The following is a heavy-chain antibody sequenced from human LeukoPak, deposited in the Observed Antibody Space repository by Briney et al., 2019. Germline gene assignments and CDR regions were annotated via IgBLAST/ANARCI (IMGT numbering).Heavy chain of an antibody. J-gene: IGHJ4*02. D-gene: IGHD2-15*01. CDR2: IRYDGSNK. Sequence: GGSLRLSCAASGFTFSSYGMHWVRQAPGKGLEWVAFIRYDGSNKYYADSVKGRFTISRDNSKNTLYLQMNSLRAEDTAVYYCAKKAGGRLQGYYFDYWGQGTLVTVSS. CDR1: GFTFSSYG. V-gene: IGHV3-30*02. CDR3: AKKAGGRLQGYYFDY.